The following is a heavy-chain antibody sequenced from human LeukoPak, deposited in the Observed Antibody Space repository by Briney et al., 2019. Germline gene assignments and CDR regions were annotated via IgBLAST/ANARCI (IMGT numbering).Heavy chain of an antibody. J-gene: IGHJ6*02. CDR3: SAAVGTDFYDYGMDV. CDR1: GFTFSGSA. CDR2: IRSKASTYAT. V-gene: IGHV3-73*01. D-gene: IGHD6-13*01. Sequence: GGSLKLSCAASGFTFSGSAMHWVRQASGKGLEWVGRIRSKASTYATAYAASVKGRFSISRDDSKNTAYLQLNSLKTEDTAVYYCSAAVGTDFYDYGMDVWGQGTTVTVSS.